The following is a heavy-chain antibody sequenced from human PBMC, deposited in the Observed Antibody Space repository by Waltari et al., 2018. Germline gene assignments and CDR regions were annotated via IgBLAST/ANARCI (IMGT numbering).Heavy chain of an antibody. CDR2: FNPKKGDS. V-gene: IGHV1-2*02. J-gene: IGHJ5*02. CDR1: GYTFTAYH. D-gene: IGHD1-26*01. CDR3: ARDPGPIMGAPDL. Sequence: QEQLVQSGSEVKKPGASVRVSCPASGYTFTAYHLHWFRQAPNQRVEWMGWFNPKKGDSESAANFLGRVTMSRDTSINTVYLDLSGLRSDDTAIYFCARDPGPIMGAPDLWGQGTQVTVSS.